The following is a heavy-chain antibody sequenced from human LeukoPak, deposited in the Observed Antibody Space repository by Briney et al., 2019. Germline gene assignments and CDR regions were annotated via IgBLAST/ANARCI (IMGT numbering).Heavy chain of an antibody. CDR3: ARDSSGWYGAAFDI. V-gene: IGHV3-23*01. CDR1: GFTFSSYA. Sequence: PGGSLRLSCAASGFTFSSYAMSWVRQAPGKGLEWVSTIRGSGDNTYYADSVKGRFTISRDNSKNTLYLQMNSLRAEDTAVYYCARDSSGWYGAAFDIWGQGTMVTVSS. D-gene: IGHD6-19*01. CDR2: IRGSGDNT. J-gene: IGHJ3*02.